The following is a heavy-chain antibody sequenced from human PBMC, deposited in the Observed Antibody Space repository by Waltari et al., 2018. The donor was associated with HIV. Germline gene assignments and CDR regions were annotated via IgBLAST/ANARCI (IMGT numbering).Heavy chain of an antibody. CDR1: GFTFRTNY. J-gene: IGHJ4*02. V-gene: IGHV3-66*01. D-gene: IGHD4-17*01. CDR2: ITDYATT. Sequence: EVQLVESGGGLVQPGESLRLSCAASGFTFRTNYVGWVRQAPGKGLEWVSLITDYATTFYADSVKGRFSISRDTSMNTVHLQMNSLRAEDTALYYCVRERNTVTTTSYYFDFWGQGTLVTVSS. CDR3: VRERNTVTTTSYYFDF.